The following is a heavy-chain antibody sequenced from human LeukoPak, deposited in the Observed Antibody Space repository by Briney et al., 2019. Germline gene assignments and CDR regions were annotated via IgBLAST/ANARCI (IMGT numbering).Heavy chain of an antibody. CDR3: AREMATRPTFDY. J-gene: IGHJ4*02. D-gene: IGHD5-24*01. CDR1: GGTFSSYA. Sequence: SVKVSCKASGGTFSSYAISWVRQAPGQGLEWMGRIIPILGTANYAQKFQGRVTITTDESTSTAYMELSSLRSEDTAVYYCAREMATRPTFDYWGQGTLVTVSS. CDR2: IIPILGTA. V-gene: IGHV1-69*05.